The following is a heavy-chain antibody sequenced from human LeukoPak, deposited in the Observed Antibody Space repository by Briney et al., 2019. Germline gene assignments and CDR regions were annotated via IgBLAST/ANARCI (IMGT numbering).Heavy chain of an antibody. CDR3: ASEDSSSSYFDY. CDR1: GGSISSGDYY. V-gene: IGHV4-30-4*08. Sequence: NPSETLSLTCTVSGGSISSGDYYWSWIRQPPGKGLEWIGYIYYSGSTYYNPSLKSRVTISVDTSKNQFSLKLSSVTAADTAVYYCASEDSSSSYFDYSGQETLDIVSS. CDR2: IYYSGST. J-gene: IGHJ4*02. D-gene: IGHD6-6*01.